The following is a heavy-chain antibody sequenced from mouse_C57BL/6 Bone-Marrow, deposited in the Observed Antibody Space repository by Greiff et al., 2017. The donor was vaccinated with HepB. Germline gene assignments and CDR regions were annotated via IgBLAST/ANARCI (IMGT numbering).Heavy chain of an antibody. V-gene: IGHV1-72*01. Sequence: VQLQQPGAELVKPGASVKLSCKASGYTFTSYWMPWVKQRPGRGLEWIGRIDPNSGGTKYNEKFKSKATLTVDKPSSTAYLQLSSLTSEDSAVYYCARGYYGSSYHAMDDWGQGTSVTVAS. J-gene: IGHJ4*01. D-gene: IGHD1-1*01. CDR2: IDPNSGGT. CDR1: GYTFTSYW. CDR3: ARGYYGSSYHAMDD.